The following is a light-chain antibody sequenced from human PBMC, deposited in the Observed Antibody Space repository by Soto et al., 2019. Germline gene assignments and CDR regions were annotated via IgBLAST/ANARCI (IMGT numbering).Light chain of an antibody. CDR3: SSYTSSTTLA. CDR2: EVS. CDR1: SSDVGGYDY. V-gene: IGLV2-14*01. J-gene: IGLJ1*01. Sequence: QSVLTQPASVSGSPGQSITISCTGTSSDVGGYDYVSWYQQYPGKAPKLIIFEVSNRPSGVSNRFSGSKSGNTASLTISGLQAEDEADYYCSSYTSSTTLAFGTGTKLTVL.